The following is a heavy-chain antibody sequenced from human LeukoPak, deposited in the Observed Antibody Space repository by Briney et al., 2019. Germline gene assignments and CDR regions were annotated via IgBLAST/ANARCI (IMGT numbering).Heavy chain of an antibody. CDR3: ARSSSGYYSGWFDP. CDR1: GGSISSSNYY. Sequence: PSETLSLTCTVSGGSISSSNYYWDWIRQPPGKGLEWIGNIYYSGSTYYNPSLKSRVTISVDTSKNQFSLKLSSVTAADTAVYYCARSSSGYYSGWFDPWGQGTLVTVSS. CDR2: IYYSGST. J-gene: IGHJ5*02. V-gene: IGHV4-39*01. D-gene: IGHD3-22*01.